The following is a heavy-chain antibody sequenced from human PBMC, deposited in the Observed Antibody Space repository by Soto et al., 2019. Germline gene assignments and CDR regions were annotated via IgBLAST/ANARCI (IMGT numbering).Heavy chain of an antibody. CDR3: ARGRLTYFYVSGSYWKADYGMDV. D-gene: IGHD3-10*01. CDR1: GGSFSGYY. CDR2: INHSGST. V-gene: IGHV4-34*01. J-gene: IGHJ6*02. Sequence: SETLSLTCAVYGGSFSGYYWSWIRQPPGKGLEWIGEINHSGSTNYNPSLKSRVTISVDTSKNQFSLKLSSVTAADTAVYYCARGRLTYFYVSGSYWKADYGMDVWGQGTTVTVSS.